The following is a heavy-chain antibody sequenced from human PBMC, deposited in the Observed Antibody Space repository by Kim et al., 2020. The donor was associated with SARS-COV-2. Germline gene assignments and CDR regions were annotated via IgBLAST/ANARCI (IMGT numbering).Heavy chain of an antibody. V-gene: IGHV3-48*04. CDR3: ARCYYDSSGFVDY. J-gene: IGHJ4*02. CDR2: ISSSSSTI. CDR1: GFTFSSYS. D-gene: IGHD3-22*01. Sequence: GGSLRLSCAASGFTFSSYSMNWVRQAPGKGLEWVSYISSSSSTIYYADSVKGRFTISRDNAKNSLYLQMNSLRAEDTAVYYCARCYYDSSGFVDYWGQGTLVTVSS.